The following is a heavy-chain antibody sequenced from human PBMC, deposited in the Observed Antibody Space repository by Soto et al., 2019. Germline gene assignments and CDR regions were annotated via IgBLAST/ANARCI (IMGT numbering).Heavy chain of an antibody. CDR1: GFIFNNYY. D-gene: IGHD3-3*01. CDR3: ARGVRFLESTRGMNMDV. Sequence: QEQLLQSGPEVKKPGASVKVSCKASGFIFNNYYIHWVRQAPGEGLKWMGIINPSGDSPTPAPKFQGKCTMSRATSTSTAYMELRSLRSEDTAFYYFARGVRFLESTRGMNMDVWGQGTTVTVAS. V-gene: IGHV1-46*02. CDR2: INPSGDSP. J-gene: IGHJ6*02.